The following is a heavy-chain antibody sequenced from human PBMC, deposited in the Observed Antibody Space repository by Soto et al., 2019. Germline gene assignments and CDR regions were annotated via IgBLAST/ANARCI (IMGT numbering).Heavy chain of an antibody. Sequence: QVQLVQSGAEVKKPGSSVKVSCKASGGTFSSYAISWVRQAPGQGLEWMGGIIPIFGTASYAKKFQGRVTITADEFTSTAYMELSSLRSEDNAVYNCLTTGVVIGGLWSGIDYWGQGTLVTVSS. J-gene: IGHJ4*02. D-gene: IGHD3-3*01. CDR2: IIPIFGTA. CDR3: LTTGVVIGGLWSGIDY. CDR1: GGTFSSYA. V-gene: IGHV1-69*01.